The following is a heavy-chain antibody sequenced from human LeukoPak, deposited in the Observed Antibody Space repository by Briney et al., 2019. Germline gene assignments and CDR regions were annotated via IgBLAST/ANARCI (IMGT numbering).Heavy chain of an antibody. V-gene: IGHV4-59*01. CDR2: IYYSGRT. Sequence: SETLSLTCTVSGGSISSYYWSWIRQPPGKGLECIGDIYYSGRTNYNPSLKSRVTISLDTSKNHFSLKLSSVTAADTAVYYCARLSYVAGTTGNYYFDYWGQGTLVTVSS. D-gene: IGHD6-19*01. J-gene: IGHJ4*02. CDR3: ARLSYVAGTTGNYYFDY. CDR1: GGSISSYY.